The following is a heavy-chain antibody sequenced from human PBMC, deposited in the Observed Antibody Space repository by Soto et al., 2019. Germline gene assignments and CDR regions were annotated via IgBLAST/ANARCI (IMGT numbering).Heavy chain of an antibody. Sequence: GGSLRLSCAASGFTFSSYAMSWVRQAPGKGLEWVSAISGSGGSTYYADSVKGRFTISRDNSKNTLYLQMNSLRAEDTAVYYCAKNKFEQQLDHLLFDYWGQGTLVTVSS. CDR1: GFTFSSYA. CDR2: ISGSGGST. V-gene: IGHV3-23*01. D-gene: IGHD6-13*01. CDR3: AKNKFEQQLDHLLFDY. J-gene: IGHJ4*02.